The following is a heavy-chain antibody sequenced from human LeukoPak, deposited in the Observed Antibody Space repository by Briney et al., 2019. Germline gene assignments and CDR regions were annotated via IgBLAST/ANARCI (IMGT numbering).Heavy chain of an antibody. D-gene: IGHD3-10*01. Sequence: PGGSLSLSCAASGFTFSSYEMNWVRQAPGKGLEWVSYISSSGSTIYYADSVKGRFTISRDNAKNSLYLQMNSLRAEDTAVYYCARLYYGSGSYYNEPSDYWGQGTLVTVSS. CDR2: ISSSGSTI. V-gene: IGHV3-48*03. J-gene: IGHJ4*02. CDR3: ARLYYGSGSYYNEPSDY. CDR1: GFTFSSYE.